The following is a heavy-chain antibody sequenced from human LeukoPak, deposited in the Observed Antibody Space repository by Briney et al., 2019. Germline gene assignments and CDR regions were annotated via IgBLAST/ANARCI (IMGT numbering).Heavy chain of an antibody. J-gene: IGHJ3*02. D-gene: IGHD6-6*01. CDR2: ISSSGSTI. CDR1: GFTFSDYY. CDR3: ASPLTQLVDAFDI. Sequence: GGSLRLXCAASGFTFSDYYMSWSRQAPGKGLEWVSYISSSGSTIYYADSVKGRFTISRDNAKNSLYLQMNSLRAEDTAVYYCASPLTQLVDAFDIWGQGTMVTVSS. V-gene: IGHV3-11*04.